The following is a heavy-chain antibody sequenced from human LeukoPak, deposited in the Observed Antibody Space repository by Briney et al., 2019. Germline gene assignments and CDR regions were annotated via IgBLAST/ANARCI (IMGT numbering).Heavy chain of an antibody. V-gene: IGHV4-30-2*01. CDR1: GGSISSGGYS. CDR3: ARHSEDSSSWYTVNAFDI. CDR2: IYHSGST. J-gene: IGHJ3*02. D-gene: IGHD6-13*01. Sequence: SETLSLTCAVSGGSISSGGYSWSWIRQPPGKGLEWIGYIYHSGSTYYNPSLKSRVTISVDTSKNQFSLKLSSVTAADTAVYYCARHSEDSSSWYTVNAFDIWGQGTMVTVSS.